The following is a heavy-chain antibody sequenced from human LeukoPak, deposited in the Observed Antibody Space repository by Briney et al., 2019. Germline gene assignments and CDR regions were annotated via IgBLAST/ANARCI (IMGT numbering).Heavy chain of an antibody. J-gene: IGHJ3*02. CDR1: GGSISSYY. D-gene: IGHD3-10*01. Sequence: SETLSLTCTVSGGSISSYYWSWIRQPPGKGLEWIGYIYYSGSTNYNPSLKSRVTISVDTSKNQFSLKLSSVTAADTAVYYCARDAAVGEVDGFDIWGQGTMVTVSS. V-gene: IGHV4-59*01. CDR2: IYYSGST. CDR3: ARDAAVGEVDGFDI.